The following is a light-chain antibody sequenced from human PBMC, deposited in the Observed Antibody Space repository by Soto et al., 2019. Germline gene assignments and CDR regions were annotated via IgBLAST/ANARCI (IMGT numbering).Light chain of an antibody. J-gene: IGKJ1*01. CDR1: QTVTSTF. CDR3: HQYDSART. Sequence: EIVLTQSPGTLSLSPGERATLSCRASQTVTSTFLAWYQQKPGQAPRLLIYGASRRATGIPDRFSGSGSGTDCTLTITRLGPEDLAVYYLHQYDSARTCGKGTKVEMK. V-gene: IGKV3-20*01. CDR2: GAS.